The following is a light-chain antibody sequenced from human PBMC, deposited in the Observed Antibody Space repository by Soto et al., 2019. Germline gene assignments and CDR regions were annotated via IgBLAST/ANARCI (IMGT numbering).Light chain of an antibody. CDR2: DAS. CDR3: QDRGIWPPGAT. J-gene: IGKJ4*01. V-gene: IGKV3-11*01. CDR1: QSINNY. Sequence: EIVLTQSPVTLSLSPGERATLSCRASQSINNYLAWYPQKPGPPPRLLIYDASNRATAIPVRFSGSGSGTDGTLTISSLEPEDAAGHYGQDRGIWPPGATFGGGTKVEIK.